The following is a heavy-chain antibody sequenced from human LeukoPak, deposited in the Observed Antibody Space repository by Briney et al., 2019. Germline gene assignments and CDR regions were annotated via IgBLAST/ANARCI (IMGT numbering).Heavy chain of an antibody. CDR2: ISYDGSNK. D-gene: IGHD1-26*01. CDR1: GFTFSSYA. CDR3: GGRMGVGATRVEY. J-gene: IGHJ4*02. Sequence: PGGSLRLSCAASGFTFSSYAMHWVRQAPGKGLEWVAVISYDGSNKYYADSVKGRFTISRDNSKNTLYLQMNSLRAEDTAVYYCGGRMGVGATRVEYRGQGTLVTVSS. V-gene: IGHV3-30-3*01.